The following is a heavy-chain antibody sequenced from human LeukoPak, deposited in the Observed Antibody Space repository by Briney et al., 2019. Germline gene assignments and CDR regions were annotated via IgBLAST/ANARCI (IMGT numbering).Heavy chain of an antibody. CDR2: TYYRSKCYN. CDR1: GDSVSSNTVA. J-gene: IGHJ4*02. Sequence: SQTLSLTCALSGDSVSSNTVAWNWIRQSPSRGLEWLGRTYYRSKCYNDYAVSVKSRIIVNPDTSKNQYSFQLNSVTPEDTAVYYCARGITAGNVWGQGTLVTVSS. CDR3: ARGITAGNV. V-gene: IGHV6-1*01. D-gene: IGHD6-13*01.